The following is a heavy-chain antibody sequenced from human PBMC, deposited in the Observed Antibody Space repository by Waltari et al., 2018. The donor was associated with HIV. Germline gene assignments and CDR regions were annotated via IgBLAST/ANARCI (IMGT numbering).Heavy chain of an antibody. Sequence: QVQLVESGGGVVQPGRSLRLSCAASGFTFSSYGMHWVRQAPGKGLEWVAVIWYDGSNKYYADAVKGRFTISRDNSKNTLYLQMNSLRAEDTAVYYCARDPGVQGVISVIDYWGQGTLVTVSS. CDR2: IWYDGSNK. J-gene: IGHJ4*02. D-gene: IGHD3-10*01. CDR1: GFTFSSYG. V-gene: IGHV3-33*01. CDR3: ARDPGVQGVISVIDY.